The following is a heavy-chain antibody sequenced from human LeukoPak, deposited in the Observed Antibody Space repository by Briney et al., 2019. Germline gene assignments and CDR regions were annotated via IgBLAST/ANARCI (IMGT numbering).Heavy chain of an antibody. CDR1: GFTFSDYY. V-gene: IGHV3-11*04. Sequence: GGSLRLSCAASGFTFSDYYMGWIRQAPGKGLEWISYITNNHGAMFYADALKGRFTISRDDAKNLLYLDMNSLRAEDTAVYYCARGHTAVTRHFDFWGQGTLVTVSS. CDR3: ARGHTAVTRHFDF. J-gene: IGHJ4*02. D-gene: IGHD4-17*01. CDR2: ITNNHGAM.